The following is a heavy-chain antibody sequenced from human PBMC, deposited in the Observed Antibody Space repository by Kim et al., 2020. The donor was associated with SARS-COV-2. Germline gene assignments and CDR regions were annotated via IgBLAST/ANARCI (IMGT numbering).Heavy chain of an antibody. CDR2: INWNGGST. CDR1: GFTFDDYG. CDR3: AREYLGRTDYYGSGSYYKKGYYFDY. J-gene: IGHJ4*02. D-gene: IGHD3-10*01. Sequence: GGSLRLSCAASGFTFDDYGMSWVRQAPGKGLEWVSGINWNGGSTGYADSVKGRFTISRDNAKNSLYLQMNSLRAEDTALYHCAREYLGRTDYYGSGSYYKKGYYFDYWGQGTLVTVSS. V-gene: IGHV3-20*01.